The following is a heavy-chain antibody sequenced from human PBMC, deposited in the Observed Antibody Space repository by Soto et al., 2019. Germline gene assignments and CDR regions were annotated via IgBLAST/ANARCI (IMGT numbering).Heavy chain of an antibody. D-gene: IGHD1-1*01. CDR1: GASISGFY. CDR2: IYATGTT. V-gene: IGHV4-4*07. J-gene: IGHJ5*02. CDR3: VRDGTKTLRDWFDP. Sequence: ETLALTCTVSGASISGFYWSWIRKSAGKGLEWIGRIYATGTTDYNPSLKSRVMMSVDTSKKQFPLKLRSVTAADTAVYYCVRDGTKTLRDWFDPWGQGISVTVSS.